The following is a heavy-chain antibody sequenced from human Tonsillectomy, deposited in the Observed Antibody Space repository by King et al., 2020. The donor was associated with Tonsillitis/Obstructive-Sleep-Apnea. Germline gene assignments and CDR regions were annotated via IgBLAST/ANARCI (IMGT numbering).Heavy chain of an antibody. CDR1: GGSITNYY. CDR2: IYYSGST. D-gene: IGHD3-22*01. Sequence: VQLQESGPGLVKPSETLSLTCTVSGGSITNYYWSWIRQPPGKGLEWIGYIYYSGSTNYNPSLKSRVTISVDTSKNQFSLKLSSVTAADTAVYYCARQDSPYYYYMDVWGKGTTVTVSS. J-gene: IGHJ6*03. CDR3: ARQDSPYYYYMDV. V-gene: IGHV4-59*08.